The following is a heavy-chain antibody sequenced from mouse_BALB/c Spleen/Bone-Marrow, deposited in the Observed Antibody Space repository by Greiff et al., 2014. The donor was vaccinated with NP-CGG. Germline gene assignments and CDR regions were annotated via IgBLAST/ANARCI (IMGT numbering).Heavy chain of an antibody. Sequence: VQLQQPGPELVKPGASVKMSCKASGYTFTGYVIHWVKQKPGQGLEWIGYINPYNDGTKYNEKFKGKATLTSDKSSSTAYMELSSLTSEDSAVYYCARGGYYGTSLYWYFDVWGAGTTVTVSS. V-gene: IGHV1-14*01. J-gene: IGHJ1*01. CDR3: ARGGYYGTSLYWYFDV. CDR1: GYTFTGYV. D-gene: IGHD1-1*01. CDR2: INPYNDGT.